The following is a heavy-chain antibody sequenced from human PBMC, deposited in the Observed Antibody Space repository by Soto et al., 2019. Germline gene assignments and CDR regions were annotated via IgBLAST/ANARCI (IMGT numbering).Heavy chain of an antibody. J-gene: IGHJ4*02. V-gene: IGHV3-33*01. CDR2: IWYDGSNK. CDR1: GFTFSSYG. CDR3: AREKGVHYYDSSGYLFY. Sequence: GGSLRLSCAASGFTFSSYGMHWVRQAPGKGLEWVAVIWYDGSNKYYADSVKGRFTISRDNSKNTLYLQMNSLRAEDTAVYYCAREKGVHYYDSSGYLFYWGQGTLVTVSS. D-gene: IGHD3-22*01.